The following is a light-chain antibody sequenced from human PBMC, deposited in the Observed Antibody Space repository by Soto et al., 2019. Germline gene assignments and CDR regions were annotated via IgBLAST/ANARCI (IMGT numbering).Light chain of an antibody. V-gene: IGKV3-20*01. CDR2: AAS. Sequence: EILVTQSPDTLSLSPGERATLSCRASQSVRNSYLAWYQQKPGQAPRLLIYAASGRASGIPERFSGSGPGTDLSLTISRLEPEDFAVYYCQQYGSRPYTFGQGTKLEI. CDR3: QQYGSRPYT. CDR1: QSVRNSY. J-gene: IGKJ2*01.